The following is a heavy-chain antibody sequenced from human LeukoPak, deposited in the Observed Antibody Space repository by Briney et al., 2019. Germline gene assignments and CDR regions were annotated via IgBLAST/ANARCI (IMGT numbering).Heavy chain of an antibody. J-gene: IGHJ4*02. CDR1: GGSISSSSYY. Sequence: NPSETLSLTFTVSGGSISSSSYYWGWIRQPPGKGLEWIGSIYYSGSTYYNPSLKSRVTISVDTSKNQFSLKLSSVTAADTAVYYCARRSYDFWSGISDYWGQGTLVTVSS. CDR3: ARRSYDFWSGISDY. CDR2: IYYSGST. D-gene: IGHD3-3*01. V-gene: IGHV4-39*01.